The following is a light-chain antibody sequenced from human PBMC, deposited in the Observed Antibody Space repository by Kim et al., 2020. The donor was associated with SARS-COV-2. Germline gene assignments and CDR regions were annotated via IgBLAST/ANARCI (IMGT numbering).Light chain of an antibody. J-gene: IGLJ1*01. CDR2: VVS. Sequence: QSVTISCTGTSSDVGSYNYDSWYQQHPGKAPKLMIYVVSKRPSGVPDRFSGSKSGNTASLTISGLQAEDEAEYYCCSYAGTYTFYVFGTGTRSPS. CDR1: SSDVGSYNY. V-gene: IGLV2-11*01. CDR3: CSYAGTYTFYV.